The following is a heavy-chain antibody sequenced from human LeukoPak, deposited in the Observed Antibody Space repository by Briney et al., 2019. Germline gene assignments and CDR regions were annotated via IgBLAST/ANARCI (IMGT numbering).Heavy chain of an antibody. D-gene: IGHD5-24*01. CDR1: GFTFSSYD. Sequence: GGSLRLSCSASGFTFSSYDMHWLRQAPGKGLEWLAVTWYDGSKEYYADSVKGRFTISRDTSKNTLDLQMNSLRPEDSAVYYCARETAEMARGSVYFDYWGQGTLVTVSS. J-gene: IGHJ4*02. V-gene: IGHV3-33*01. CDR2: TWYDGSKE. CDR3: ARETAEMARGSVYFDY.